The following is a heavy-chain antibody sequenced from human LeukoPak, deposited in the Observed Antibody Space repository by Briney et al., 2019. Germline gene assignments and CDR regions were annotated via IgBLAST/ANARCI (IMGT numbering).Heavy chain of an antibody. CDR1: GGTFSSYA. J-gene: IGHJ5*02. V-gene: IGHV1-69*05. CDR3: ARVKGGTEEAWFDP. D-gene: IGHD1-1*01. Sequence: ASVKVSCKASGGTFSSYAISWVRQAPGQGLEWMGGIIPIFGTANYAQKLQGRVTMTTDTSTSTAYMELRSLRSDDTAVYYCARVKGGTEEAWFDPWGQGTLVTVSS. CDR2: IIPIFGTA.